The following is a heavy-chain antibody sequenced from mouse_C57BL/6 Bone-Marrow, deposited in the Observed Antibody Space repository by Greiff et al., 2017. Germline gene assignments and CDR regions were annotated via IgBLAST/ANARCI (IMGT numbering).Heavy chain of an antibody. CDR2: ISYDGSN. J-gene: IGHJ2*01. D-gene: IGHD2-5*01. Sequence: EVKLQESGPGLVKPSQSLSLTCSVTGYSITSGYYWNWIRQFPGNKLEWMGYISYDGSNNYNPSLKNRISITRDTSKNQFFLKLNSVTTEDTATYYCARGHSNYGEGYFDYWGQGTTLTVSS. CDR3: ARGHSNYGEGYFDY. CDR1: GYSITSGYY. V-gene: IGHV3-6*01.